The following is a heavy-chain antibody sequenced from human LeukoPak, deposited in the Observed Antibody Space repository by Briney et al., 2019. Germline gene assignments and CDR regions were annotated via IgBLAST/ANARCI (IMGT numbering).Heavy chain of an antibody. CDR1: GFTFSSYA. D-gene: IGHD1-26*01. Sequence: PGRSLRLSCAASGFTFSSYAMHWVRQAPGKGLEWVAVISYDGSNKYYADSVKGRFTISRDNSKNTLYLQMNSLRAEDTAVYYCARGEPKGPFDYWGQGTLVTVSS. CDR3: ARGEPKGPFDY. J-gene: IGHJ4*02. CDR2: ISYDGSNK. V-gene: IGHV3-30*04.